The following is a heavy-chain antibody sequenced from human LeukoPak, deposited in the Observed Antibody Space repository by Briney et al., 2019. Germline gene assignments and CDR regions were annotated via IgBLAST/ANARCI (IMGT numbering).Heavy chain of an antibody. Sequence: GGSLRLSCAASGFTFSSYAMSWVRQAPGKGLEWVSAISGSGGSTYYADSVKGRFTISRDNSKNTLYLQMNSLRAEDTAVYYCAKDQELWFGVPNWFDPWGQGTLVTVSS. D-gene: IGHD3-10*01. V-gene: IGHV3-23*01. J-gene: IGHJ5*02. CDR2: ISGSGGST. CDR3: AKDQELWFGVPNWFDP. CDR1: GFTFSSYA.